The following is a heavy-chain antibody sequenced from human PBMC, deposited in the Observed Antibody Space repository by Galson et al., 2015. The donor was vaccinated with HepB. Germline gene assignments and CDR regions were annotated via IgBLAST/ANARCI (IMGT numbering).Heavy chain of an antibody. J-gene: IGHJ4*02. CDR1: GFIFSGHG. D-gene: IGHD1-7*01. CDR3: ARRFLNSGTHDY. CDR2: ISANARGT. Sequence: SLRLSCAGSGFIFSGHGMTWVRQAPGKGLEWVSTISANARGTDYADTVKGRFTISRDNSRNTLYLQMNRIRVEDAAIYYFARRFLNSGTHDYWCQGTLVTVSS. V-gene: IGHV3-23*01.